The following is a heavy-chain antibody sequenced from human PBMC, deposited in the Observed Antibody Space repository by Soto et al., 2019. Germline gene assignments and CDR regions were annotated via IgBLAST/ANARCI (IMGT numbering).Heavy chain of an antibody. Sequence: QAQLVQSGAEVKKPGASVKVSCKASGYTFYSHSISWVRQAPGQGLEWMGRINADYGNTQYAQKFRGRVTMTTDTSTTTVYMELTNLRSDDTAVYYCARWIQGDYYYGMDVWGQGTTVTVSS. CDR2: INADYGNT. J-gene: IGHJ6*02. CDR1: GYTFYSHS. V-gene: IGHV1-18*01. CDR3: ARWIQGDYYYGMDV. D-gene: IGHD5-18*01.